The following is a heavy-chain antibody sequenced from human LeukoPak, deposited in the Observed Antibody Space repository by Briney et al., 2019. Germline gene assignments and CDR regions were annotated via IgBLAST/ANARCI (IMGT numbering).Heavy chain of an antibody. CDR3: ARDNNYYDSGGYWRDEY. D-gene: IGHD3-22*01. Sequence: ASVKVSCKASGYTFTDYGFTWVRQAPGQGLEWMGWINGYNGNTNYAQKFQGRVTMTTDTSTNTAYMELRSLRSDDTAVYYCARDNNYYDSGGYWRDEYWGQGTLVAVSS. CDR2: INGYNGNT. CDR1: GYTFTDYG. J-gene: IGHJ4*02. V-gene: IGHV1-18*01.